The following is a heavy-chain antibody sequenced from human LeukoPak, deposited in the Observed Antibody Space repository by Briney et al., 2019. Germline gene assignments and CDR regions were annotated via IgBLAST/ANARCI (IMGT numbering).Heavy chain of an antibody. J-gene: IGHJ4*02. V-gene: IGHV3-30*18. Sequence: GRSLRLSCAASGFTFSSYGMHWVRQAPGKGLEWVAVISYDGSNKYYADSVKGRFTISRDNSKNTLYLQMNSLRAEDTAVYYCAKCSVEMATIPFDYWGQGTLVTVSS. CDR1: GFTFSSYG. CDR2: ISYDGSNK. D-gene: IGHD5-24*01. CDR3: AKCSVEMATIPFDY.